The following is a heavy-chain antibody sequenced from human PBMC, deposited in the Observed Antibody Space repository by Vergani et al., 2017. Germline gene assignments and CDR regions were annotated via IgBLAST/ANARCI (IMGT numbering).Heavy chain of an antibody. CDR1: GFTFGDYA. V-gene: IGHV3-30-3*01. Sequence: VQLVESGGGLVQPGRSLRLSCTASGFTFGDYAMSWFRQAPGKGLEWVAVISYDGSNKYYADSVKGRFTISRDNSKNTLYLQMNSLRAEDTAVYYCARDKRYSGSYSDYWGQGTLVTVSS. CDR2: ISYDGSNK. CDR3: ARDKRYSGSYSDY. D-gene: IGHD1-26*01. J-gene: IGHJ4*02.